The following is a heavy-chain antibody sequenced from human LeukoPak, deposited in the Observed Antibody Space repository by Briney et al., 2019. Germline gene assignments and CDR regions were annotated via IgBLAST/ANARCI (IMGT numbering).Heavy chain of an antibody. V-gene: IGHV3-11*04. D-gene: IGHD3-22*01. J-gene: IGHJ4*02. CDR1: GFSFSDYY. Sequence: GGTLGLSCEASGFSFSDYYMSWIRQAPGKGLEWISFIDYSGTTIYYAASVKGRFTVSRDNAKDSVFLQMNSLRAEDTAVYYCARDNYFSDSSGYFYLDYWGQGTLVTVSS. CDR2: IDYSGTTI. CDR3: ARDNYFSDSSGYFYLDY.